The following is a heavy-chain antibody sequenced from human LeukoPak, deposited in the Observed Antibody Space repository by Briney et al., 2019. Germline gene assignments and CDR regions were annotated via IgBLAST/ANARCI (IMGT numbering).Heavy chain of an antibody. V-gene: IGHV4-38-2*02. D-gene: IGHD6-13*01. CDR3: ARCSAGTSPYYFDY. Sequence: SETLSLTCTVSGYSISSGYYWGWIRQPPGKGLEWIGSIYHSGSTYYNPSLKSRVTISVDTSKNQFSLKLSSVTAADTAVYYCARCSAGTSPYYFDYWGQGTLVTVSS. CDR1: GYSISSGYY. CDR2: IYHSGST. J-gene: IGHJ4*02.